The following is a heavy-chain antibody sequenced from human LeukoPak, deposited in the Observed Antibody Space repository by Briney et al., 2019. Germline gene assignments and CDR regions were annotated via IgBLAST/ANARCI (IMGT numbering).Heavy chain of an antibody. CDR2: ISGSGCNI. Sequence: GGPLSLFCAASGFIFRTYAIRWLRQAPGRALEWVSAISGSGCNIYYADSVKGRFTISRDNSKNTLYLQMNSLRAEDTAVYYCASPGYYDSSGYYNYWGQGTLVTVSS. D-gene: IGHD3-22*01. V-gene: IGHV3-23*01. CDR3: ASPGYYDSSGYYNY. CDR1: GFIFRTYA. J-gene: IGHJ4*02.